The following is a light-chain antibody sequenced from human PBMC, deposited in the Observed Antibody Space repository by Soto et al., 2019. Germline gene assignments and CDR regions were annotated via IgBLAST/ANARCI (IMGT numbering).Light chain of an antibody. J-gene: IGKJ1*01. V-gene: IGKV1-6*01. CDR1: QSITSY. Sequence: IQMTQSPSTLPASVGDRVSITCRASQSITSYLNWYQQKPGKAPKLLIYAASSLQSGVPSRFSGSGSGTDFTLTISSLQPEDFATYYCLQDYNYPRTFGQGTKVDIK. CDR2: AAS. CDR3: LQDYNYPRT.